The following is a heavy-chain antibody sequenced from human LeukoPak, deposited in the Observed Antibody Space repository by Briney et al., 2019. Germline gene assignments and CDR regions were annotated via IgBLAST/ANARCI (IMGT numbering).Heavy chain of an antibody. J-gene: IGHJ4*02. V-gene: IGHV1-2*02. D-gene: IGHD1-26*01. CDR2: INPNSGGT. CDR1: GYTDTGYY. CDR3: ARKTVGATGSFFDY. Sequence: ASVKVSCKASGYTDTGYYMHLVRQAPGQGLEWMGWINPNSGGTNYAQKFQGRVTMTRDTSISTAYMELSRLRSDDTAVYYCARKTVGATGSFFDYWGQGTLVTVSS.